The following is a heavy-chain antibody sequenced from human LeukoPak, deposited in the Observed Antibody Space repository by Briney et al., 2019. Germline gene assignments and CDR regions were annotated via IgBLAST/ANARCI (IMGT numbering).Heavy chain of an antibody. Sequence: SETLSLTCTVSGGSISSSSYYWGWIRQPPGKGLEWIGYIYHSGSTYYNPSLKSRVTISVDRSKNQFSLKLSSVTAADTAVYYCARAGPDCSSTSCLLYYFDYWGQGTLVTVSS. D-gene: IGHD2-2*01. CDR2: IYHSGST. CDR1: GGSISSSSYY. V-gene: IGHV4-39*07. J-gene: IGHJ4*02. CDR3: ARAGPDCSSTSCLLYYFDY.